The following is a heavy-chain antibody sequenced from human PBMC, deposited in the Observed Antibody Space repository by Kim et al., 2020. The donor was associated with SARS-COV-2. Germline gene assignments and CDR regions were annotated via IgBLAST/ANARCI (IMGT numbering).Heavy chain of an antibody. Sequence: STYSADSVKGRFTISRDNSKNTLYLQMNSLRAEDTAVYYCAKARPGIAAYWGQGTLVTVSS. J-gene: IGHJ4*02. D-gene: IGHD6-13*01. CDR3: AKARPGIAAY. CDR2: ST. V-gene: IGHV3-23*01.